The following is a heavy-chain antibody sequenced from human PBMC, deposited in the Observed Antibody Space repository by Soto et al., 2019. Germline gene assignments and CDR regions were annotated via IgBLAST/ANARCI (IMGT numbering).Heavy chain of an antibody. CDR3: ARGQGGYDFWSGYYIRNWFDP. Sequence: ASAKVSCTASVYTFTSCYMHWVRQAPGQGLEWMGIINPSGGSTSYAQKFQGRVTMTRDTSTSTVYMELSSLRSEDTAVYYCARGQGGYDFWSGYYIRNWFDPWGQGTLVAVSS. J-gene: IGHJ5*02. D-gene: IGHD3-3*01. CDR2: INPSGGST. CDR1: VYTFTSCY. V-gene: IGHV1-46*03.